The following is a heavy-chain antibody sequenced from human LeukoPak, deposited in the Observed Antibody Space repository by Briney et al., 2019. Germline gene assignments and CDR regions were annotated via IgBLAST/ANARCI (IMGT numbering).Heavy chain of an antibody. CDR1: GYTFTGYY. CDR2: MNPNSGNT. D-gene: IGHD5-18*01. CDR3: ARRRYSYGDYYYYYMDV. Sequence: GASVKVSCKASGYTFTGYYMHWVRQATGQGLEWMGWMNPNSGNTGYAQKFQGRVTITRNTSISTAYMELSSLRSEDTAVYYCARRRYSYGDYYYYYMDVWGKGTTVTASS. J-gene: IGHJ6*03. V-gene: IGHV1-8*03.